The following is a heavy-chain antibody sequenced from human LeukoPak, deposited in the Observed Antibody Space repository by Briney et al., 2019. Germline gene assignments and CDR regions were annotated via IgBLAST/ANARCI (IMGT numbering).Heavy chain of an antibody. Sequence: PGESLKISCKGSGYSFTSYWTGWVRQMPGKGLEWMGIIYPGDSDTRYSPSFQGQVTISADKSISTAYLQWSSLKASDTAMYYCARTDYGGNTYYYYYGMDVWGQGTTVTVSS. J-gene: IGHJ6*02. CDR2: IYPGDSDT. V-gene: IGHV5-51*03. CDR3: ARTDYGGNTYYYYYGMDV. D-gene: IGHD4-23*01. CDR1: GYSFTSYW.